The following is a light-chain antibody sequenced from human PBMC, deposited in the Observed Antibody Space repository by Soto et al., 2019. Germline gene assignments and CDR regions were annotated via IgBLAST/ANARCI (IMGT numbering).Light chain of an antibody. CDR3: GSYSSSSHLYV. CDR1: SSDVGGSNY. J-gene: IGLJ1*01. CDR2: DVS. V-gene: IGLV2-14*03. Sequence: QSALTQPASVSGSPGQSITISCTGTSSDVGGSNYVSWYQQHPGKAPKLMIYDVSNRPSGVSTRFSGSKSGNTPSLTISGLQAEDEADYYCGSYSSSSHLYVFGTGTKLTVL.